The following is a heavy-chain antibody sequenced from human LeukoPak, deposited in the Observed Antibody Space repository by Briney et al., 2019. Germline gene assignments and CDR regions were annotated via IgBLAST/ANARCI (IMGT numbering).Heavy chain of an antibody. CDR1: GGSFSGYY. D-gene: IGHD3-10*01. CDR2: INHSGST. V-gene: IGHV4-34*01. Sequence: PSETLSLTCAVYGGSFSGYYWSWIRQPPGKGLEWIGEINHSGSTNYNPSLKSRVTISVDTSKNQFSLKLSSVTAADTAVYYCARLGLTMVRGVIIMRNHYYYYYMDVWGKGTTVTISS. CDR3: ARLGLTMVRGVIIMRNHYYYYYMDV. J-gene: IGHJ6*03.